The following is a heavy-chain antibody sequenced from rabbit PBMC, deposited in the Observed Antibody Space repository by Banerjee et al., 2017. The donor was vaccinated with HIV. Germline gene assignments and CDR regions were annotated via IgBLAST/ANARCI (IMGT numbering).Heavy chain of an antibody. J-gene: IGHJ4*01. Sequence: QEQLEESGGGLVQPEGSLTLTCTASGSTLTRYYICWVRQAPGKGLEWIACINTSSGNTVYATWAKGRFTISRTSSTTVALQMTSLTAADTATYFCARDLAGVIGWNFDLWGPGTLVTVS. CDR2: INTSSGNT. V-gene: IGHV1S45*01. D-gene: IGHD4-1*01. CDR1: GSTLTRYY. CDR3: ARDLAGVIGWNFDL.